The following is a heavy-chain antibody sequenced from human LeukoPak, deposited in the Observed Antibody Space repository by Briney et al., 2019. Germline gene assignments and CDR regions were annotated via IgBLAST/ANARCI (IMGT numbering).Heavy chain of an antibody. CDR1: GYTFTAYY. Sequence: GASVKVSCKASGYTFTAYYIHWVRQAPGQGLEWMGRINPKNGDTNYAQKFQDRVTMTRDTSMSAAYMELSRLRSGDTAVYYCAREKDRSLGYSYGLGYWGQGTLVTVSS. CDR3: AREKDRSLGYSYGLGY. CDR2: INPKNGDT. V-gene: IGHV1-2*06. D-gene: IGHD5-18*01. J-gene: IGHJ4*02.